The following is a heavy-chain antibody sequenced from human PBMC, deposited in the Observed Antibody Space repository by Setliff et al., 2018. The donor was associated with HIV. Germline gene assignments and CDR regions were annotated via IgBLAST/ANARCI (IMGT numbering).Heavy chain of an antibody. CDR2: IIPMYGTT. Sequence: SVKVSCKASRGTFNRYTISWVRQAPGQGLEWMGGIIPMYGTTKYAKKFQGRATLTADESTSTAYMELSGLKSEDTALYYCASAPPDIVATNDNWYFDVWGRGTLVTVSS. CDR1: RGTFNRYT. V-gene: IGHV1-69*13. CDR3: ASAPPDIVATNDNWYFDV. J-gene: IGHJ2*01. D-gene: IGHD5-12*01.